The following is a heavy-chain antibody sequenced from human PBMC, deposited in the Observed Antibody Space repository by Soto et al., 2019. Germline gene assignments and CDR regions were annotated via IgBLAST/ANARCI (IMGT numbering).Heavy chain of an antibody. Sequence: GGSLRLSCAASGFTFSSYAMHWVRQAPGKGLEYVSAISSNGGSTYYANSVKGRFTISRDNSKNTLYLQMGSLRAEDMAVYYCASGNVVVPAHGGFAFDIWGQGTMVTVSS. CDR2: ISSNGGST. CDR3: ASGNVVVPAHGGFAFDI. CDR1: GFTFSSYA. J-gene: IGHJ3*02. V-gene: IGHV3-64*01. D-gene: IGHD2-2*01.